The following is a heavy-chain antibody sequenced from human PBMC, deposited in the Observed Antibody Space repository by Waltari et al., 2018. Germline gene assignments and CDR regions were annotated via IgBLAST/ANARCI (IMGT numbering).Heavy chain of an antibody. CDR1: GGSFSGYY. CDR2: INHSGST. CDR3: ARGRTLIPLIYSGYDFDY. D-gene: IGHD5-12*01. V-gene: IGHV4-34*01. J-gene: IGHJ4*02. Sequence: QVQLQQWGAGLLKPSETLSLTCAVYGGSFSGYYWSWIRQPPGTGLEWIGEINHSGSTNYNPSLKSRVTISVDTSKNQFSLKLSSVTAADTAVYYCARGRTLIPLIYSGYDFDYWGQGTLVTVSS.